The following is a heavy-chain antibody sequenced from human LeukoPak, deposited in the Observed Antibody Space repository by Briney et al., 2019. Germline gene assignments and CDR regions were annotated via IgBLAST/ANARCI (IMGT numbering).Heavy chain of an antibody. V-gene: IGHV3-11*04. CDR2: ISSTASTK. J-gene: IGHJ6*04. CDR1: EFTFSDYY. CDR3: AELGITMIGGV. Sequence: GGSLRLSCAASEFTFSDYYMSWIRQAPEKGLAWVSYISSTASTKYYADSVKGRFTISRDNAKNSLYLQMNSLRAEDTAVYYCAELGITMIGGVWGKGTTVTISS. D-gene: IGHD3-10*02.